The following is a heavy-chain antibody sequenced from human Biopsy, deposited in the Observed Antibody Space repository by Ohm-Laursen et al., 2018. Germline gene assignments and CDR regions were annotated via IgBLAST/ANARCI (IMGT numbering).Heavy chain of an antibody. CDR1: GSVFNLYE. V-gene: IGHV3-48*03. D-gene: IGHD1-26*01. J-gene: IGHJ6*02. Sequence: GSLRLSCAASGSVFNLYEMNWVRQAPGKGMEWTSYIYGGGSPVSYADPVKGRFTISRDNAQNSLYLHMNSLRAEDTAIYYCARDPIVGSKADGMDVWGQGTTVTVSS. CDR3: ARDPIVGSKADGMDV. CDR2: IYGGGSPV.